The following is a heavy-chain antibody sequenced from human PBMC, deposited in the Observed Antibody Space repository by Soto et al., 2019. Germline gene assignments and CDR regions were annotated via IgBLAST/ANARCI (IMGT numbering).Heavy chain of an antibody. D-gene: IGHD3-16*01. V-gene: IGHV3-33*01. CDR2: IWYDGRDK. CDR3: VSSYGYFDN. J-gene: IGHJ4*02. Sequence: QVQLVESGGGVVQPGRSLRLSCAASGITFSNYGTHWVRQAPGKGLEWVAVIWYDGRDKYYADSVKGRFTISRDNSKNTLYLQMNSLTADDTAVYSCVSSYGYFDNWGQGTLVTVSS. CDR1: GITFSNYG.